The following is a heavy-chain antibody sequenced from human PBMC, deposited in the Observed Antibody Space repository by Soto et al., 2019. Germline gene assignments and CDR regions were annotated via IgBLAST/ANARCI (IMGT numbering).Heavy chain of an antibody. Sequence: SETLSLTCTVSGGSISSGGYYWSWIRQHPGKGLEWIGYIYYSGSTYYNQSLKSRVTISVDTSKNQFSLKLSSVTAADTAVYYCARSVWEYLGYFDYWGQGTLVTVSS. V-gene: IGHV4-31*03. CDR2: IYYSGST. CDR1: GGSISSGGYY. J-gene: IGHJ4*02. CDR3: ARSVWEYLGYFDY. D-gene: IGHD1-26*01.